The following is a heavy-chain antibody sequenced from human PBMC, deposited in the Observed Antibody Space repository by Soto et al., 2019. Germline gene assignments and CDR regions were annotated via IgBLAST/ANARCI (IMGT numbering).Heavy chain of an antibody. CDR2: ISSSSSTI. Sequence: EVQLVESGGGLVQPGGSLRLSCAASGFTFSSYSMNWVRQAPGKGLEWVSYISSSSSTIYYADSVKGRFTISRDNAKNSLYQKMNSLRAEDTAVYYCARVPSPIMVRGNQFDYWGQGTLVTVSS. CDR1: GFTFSSYS. V-gene: IGHV3-48*01. CDR3: ARVPSPIMVRGNQFDY. J-gene: IGHJ4*02. D-gene: IGHD3-10*01.